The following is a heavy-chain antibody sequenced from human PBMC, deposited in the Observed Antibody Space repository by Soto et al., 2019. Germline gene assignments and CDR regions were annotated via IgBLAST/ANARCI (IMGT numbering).Heavy chain of an antibody. V-gene: IGHV1-58*01. J-gene: IGHJ6*02. CDR3: AEDPGTSHYYYYGMDV. D-gene: IGHD1-7*01. Sequence: SVKVSCKASGFTFTSSAVQWVRQARGQRLEWIGWIVVGSGNTNYAQKFQERVTITRDMSTSTAYMELSSLRSEDTAVYYCAEDPGTSHYYYYGMDVWGQGTMVSVS. CDR2: IVVGSGNT. CDR1: GFTFTSSA.